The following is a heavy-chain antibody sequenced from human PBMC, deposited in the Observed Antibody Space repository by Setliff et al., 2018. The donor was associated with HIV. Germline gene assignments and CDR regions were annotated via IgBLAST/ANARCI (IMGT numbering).Heavy chain of an antibody. CDR1: GYSFTNYW. CDR3: ARRFPDGYFDSSGYYYDAFDI. CDR2: IYGGDSDT. D-gene: IGHD3-22*01. V-gene: IGHV5-51*01. Sequence: PGESLKISCKGSGYSFTNYWIAWVRQMPGQGLEWMGSIYGGDSDTRYSPSFQGQVTISADKSINTAYVQWSSLKASDTAMYYCARRFPDGYFDSSGYYYDAFDIWGQGTMVTVSS. J-gene: IGHJ3*02.